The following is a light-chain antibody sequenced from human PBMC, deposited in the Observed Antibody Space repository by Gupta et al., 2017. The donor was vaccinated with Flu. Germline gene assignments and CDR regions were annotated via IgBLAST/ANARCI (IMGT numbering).Light chain of an antibody. J-gene: IGLJ1*01. Sequence: SALTQPPSAPGPPGQSVPIPSPATISDIGGYNLVSWYQQSPGKVPKLMIYEVNKRPSGVPDRFSGSKSGNTASLTVSGLQAEDEADYYCSAYAGANNVYVFGTGTKVTVL. CDR2: EVN. V-gene: IGLV2-8*01. CDR3: SAYAGANNVYV. CDR1: ISDIGGYNL.